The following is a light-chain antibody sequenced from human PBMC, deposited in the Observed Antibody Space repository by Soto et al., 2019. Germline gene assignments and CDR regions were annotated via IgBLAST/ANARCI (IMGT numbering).Light chain of an antibody. CDR2: ANS. V-gene: IGLV1-40*01. Sequence: QSVLTQPPSVSGAPGQRVTISCTGSNSNIGAGYDVHWYQHLPGTVPKLLIYANSNRPSGVPDRFSGSKSDTSASLVITGLQAEDEADYYCQSYDSSLTVVVFGGGTKLTVL. J-gene: IGLJ3*02. CDR3: QSYDSSLTVVV. CDR1: NSNIGAGYD.